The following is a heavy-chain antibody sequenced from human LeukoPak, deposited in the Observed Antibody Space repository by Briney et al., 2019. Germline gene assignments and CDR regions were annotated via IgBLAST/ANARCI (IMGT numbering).Heavy chain of an antibody. CDR1: GGSISSSSYY. CDR2: IYYSGST. V-gene: IGHV4-39*01. Sequence: PSETLSLTCTLSGGSISSSSYYWGWIRQPPGKGLEWIGSIYYSGSTYYNPSLKSRVTISVDTSKNQFSLKLSSVTAADTAVYYCARQSFEVDPWGQGTLVTVSS. J-gene: IGHJ5*02. D-gene: IGHD3-9*01. CDR3: ARQSFEVDP.